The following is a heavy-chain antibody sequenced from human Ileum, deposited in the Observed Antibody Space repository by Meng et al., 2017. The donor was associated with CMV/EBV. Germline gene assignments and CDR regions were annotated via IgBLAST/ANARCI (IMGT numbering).Heavy chain of an antibody. CDR1: GGSCRCRNYC. J-gene: IGHJ4*02. V-gene: IGHV4-39*07. CDR2: IYYSGST. CDR3: ARRGDSYAVFDH. Sequence: LQQWDSSILNPSVPLSRTFAVYGGSCRCRNYCWGWIRQPPGKGLDWIGSIYYSGSTYYNPSLKSRVTISVDTSKNQFSLKVSSVTAADTAVYYCARRGDSYAVFDHWGQGTLVTVSS. D-gene: IGHD5-18*01.